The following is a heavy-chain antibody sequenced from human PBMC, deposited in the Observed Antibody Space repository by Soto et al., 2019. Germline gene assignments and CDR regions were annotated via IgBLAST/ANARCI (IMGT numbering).Heavy chain of an antibody. D-gene: IGHD2-2*02. CDR3: AREGGGYGSSTSCYNGMDV. J-gene: IGHJ6*02. CDR2: IIPIFGTA. V-gene: IGHV1-69*06. CDR1: GGTFSSYA. Sequence: ASVKVSCKASGGTFSSYAISWVRQAPGQGLEWMGGIIPIFGTANYAQKFQGRVTITADKSTSTAYMELRSLRSEDTAVYYCAREGGGYGSSTSCYNGMDVWGQGTTVTVSS.